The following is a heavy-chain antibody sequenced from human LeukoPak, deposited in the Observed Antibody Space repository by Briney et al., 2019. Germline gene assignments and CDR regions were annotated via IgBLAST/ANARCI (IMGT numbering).Heavy chain of an antibody. CDR3: ARMAVAFDY. CDR1: GFTFSSSW. CDR2: INTDGSSA. V-gene: IGHV3-74*01. J-gene: IGHJ4*02. Sequence: GGSLRLSCAASGFTFSSSWMHWVRQGPGKGRVWVSRINTDGSSATYADSVKGRFTISRDNAKNTLYLQMNSLRAEDTAVYYCARMAVAFDYWGQGTLVTVSS. D-gene: IGHD6-19*01.